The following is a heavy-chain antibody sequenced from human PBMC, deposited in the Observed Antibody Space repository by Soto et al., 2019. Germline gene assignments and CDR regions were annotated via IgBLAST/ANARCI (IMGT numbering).Heavy chain of an antibody. CDR2: ITGSGGVI. J-gene: IGHJ5*01. CDR3: SKGGRGLDMCMDS. Sequence: GGSRRLSCAASGFIFSNYAMTWVRQPPGKGREWVSAVSGSDGITGSGGVIHYAESVKGRFTISRDASKSALFLQMNGLRADDRDVYFCSKGGRGLDMCMDSWGQGTMVTVSS. CDR1: GFIFSNYA. V-gene: IGHV3-23*01. D-gene: IGHD2-8*01.